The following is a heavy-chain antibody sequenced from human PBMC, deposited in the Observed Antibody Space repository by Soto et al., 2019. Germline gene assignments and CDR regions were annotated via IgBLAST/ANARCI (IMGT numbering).Heavy chain of an antibody. CDR1: GYTFESWA. CDR3: VASGTFRLPIFDH. D-gene: IGHD3-9*01. V-gene: IGHV3-64D*06. Sequence: PGGSLRLSCEASGYTFESWAAHWVRQAPGKGLEYVSGIRSDGDSTHYADSVKGRFTISRDNSRNTLYLQMDSLSTDDTAQYFCVASGTFRLPIFDHWGQGALVTVSS. J-gene: IGHJ4*01. CDR2: IRSDGDST.